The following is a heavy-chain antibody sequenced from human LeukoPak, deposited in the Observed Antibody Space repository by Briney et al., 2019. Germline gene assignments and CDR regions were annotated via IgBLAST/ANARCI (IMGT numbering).Heavy chain of an antibody. CDR2: INPGGGST. J-gene: IGHJ4*02. Sequence: ASVTVSCKASGYTFTTYYIQWVRQAPGQGLEWMGMINPGGGSTTYSQKFQGRVAMSSDTSTSTVYMELSSLRSEDTAVYYCARVLTDTSGWYQLDYWGQGTLVTVSS. CDR3: ARVLTDTSGWYQLDY. CDR1: GYTFTTYY. D-gene: IGHD6-19*01. V-gene: IGHV1-46*01.